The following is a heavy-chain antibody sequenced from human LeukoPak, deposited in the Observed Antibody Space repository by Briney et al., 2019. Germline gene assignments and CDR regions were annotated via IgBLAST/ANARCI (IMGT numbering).Heavy chain of an antibody. J-gene: IGHJ3*02. V-gene: IGHV4-59*01. CDR1: GGSISSYY. CDR2: IYNSGST. Sequence: SETLSLTCTASGGSISSYYWSWIRQPPGKGLEWIGYIYNSGSTNYNHSLKSRVTISEDMSNNQFSLKLSSVTAADTAVYYCARALRLWGGNSGIAFDIWGQGTMVTVSS. D-gene: IGHD4-23*01. CDR3: ARALRLWGGNSGIAFDI.